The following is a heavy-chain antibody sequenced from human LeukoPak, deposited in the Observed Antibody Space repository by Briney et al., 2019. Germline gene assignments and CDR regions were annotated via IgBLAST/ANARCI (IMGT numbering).Heavy chain of an antibody. Sequence: SETLSLTCTVSGDSIRSGGYYWSWIRQHPGKGLVWIGYIYYSGNTFYNPSLKSRVTLSVDTSKNQFSLNLSSVTAADTAVYFCARDNMRSYLDYWGQGTLVTVSS. CDR3: ARDNMRSYLDY. D-gene: IGHD3-16*02. CDR2: IYYSGNT. CDR1: GDSIRSGGYY. J-gene: IGHJ4*02. V-gene: IGHV4-31*03.